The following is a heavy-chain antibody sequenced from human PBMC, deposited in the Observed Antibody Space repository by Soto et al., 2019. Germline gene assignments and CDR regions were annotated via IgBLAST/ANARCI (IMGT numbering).Heavy chain of an antibody. D-gene: IGHD2-8*01. V-gene: IGHV4-34*01. Sequence: PSETLSLTCAVYGGSFSCYYWIWIRQPPGKGLEWIGEINHSGSTNYNPSLKSRVTISVDTSKNQFSLKLSSVTAADTAVYYCARTRGVLDYWGQGTLVTVSS. CDR2: INHSGST. J-gene: IGHJ4*02. CDR3: ARTRGVLDY. CDR1: GGSFSCYY.